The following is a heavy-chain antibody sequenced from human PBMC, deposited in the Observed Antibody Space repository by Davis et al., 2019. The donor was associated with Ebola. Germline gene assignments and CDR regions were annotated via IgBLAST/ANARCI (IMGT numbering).Heavy chain of an antibody. V-gene: IGHV3-48*01. J-gene: IGHJ4*02. D-gene: IGHD1-1*01. CDR1: GFTFSSYS. Sequence: GESLKISCAASGFTFSSYSMNWVRQAPGKGLEWVSYSSSSSSTIYYADSVKGRFTISRDNAKNSLYLQMNSLRAEDTAVYYCARGKGGTTGWGVYFDYWGQGTLVTVSS. CDR2: SSSSSSTI. CDR3: ARGKGGTTGWGVYFDY.